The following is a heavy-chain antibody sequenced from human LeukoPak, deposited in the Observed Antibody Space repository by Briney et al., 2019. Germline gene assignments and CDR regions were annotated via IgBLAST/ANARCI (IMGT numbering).Heavy chain of an antibody. V-gene: IGHV4-59*01. D-gene: IGHD1-26*01. CDR3: ARAVGAINFSFDY. CDR1: GGSISSYY. Sequence: SETLSLTCTVSGGSISSYYWSWVRQPPGKGLEWVGDIYYSESTNSNPSLKSRVTISVDTSKNQFSLKLSSVTAADTAVYYCARAVGAINFSFDYWGQGTLVTVSS. CDR2: IYYSEST. J-gene: IGHJ4*02.